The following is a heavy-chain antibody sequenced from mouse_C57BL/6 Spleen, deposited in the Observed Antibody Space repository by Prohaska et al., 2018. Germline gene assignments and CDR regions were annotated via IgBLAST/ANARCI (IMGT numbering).Heavy chain of an antibody. CDR1: GYTFTSYW. CDR2: INPSNGGT. CDR3: ARGNYPGYFDV. Sequence: GASVKLSCKASGYTFTSYWMHWVKQRPGQGLEWIGNINPSNGGTNYNEKFKSKATLTVDKSSSTAYMQLSSLTSEDSAVYYCARGNYPGYFDVWGTGTTVTVAS. V-gene: IGHV1-53*01. J-gene: IGHJ1*03.